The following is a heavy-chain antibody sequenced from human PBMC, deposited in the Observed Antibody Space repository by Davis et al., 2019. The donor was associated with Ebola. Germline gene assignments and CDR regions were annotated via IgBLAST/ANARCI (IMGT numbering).Heavy chain of an antibody. D-gene: IGHD2-8*01. V-gene: IGHV3-7*01. CDR3: ARGVNWFDY. CDR2: IQEDGGDK. Sequence: GESLKISCAASGFTFSSYWMTWIRQAPGKGLEWVAKIQEDGGDKYYVGSVKGRFTISRDNAKNSLYLQMNSLRAEDTAVYYCARGVNWFDYWGQGALVTVSS. J-gene: IGHJ4*02. CDR1: GFTFSSYW.